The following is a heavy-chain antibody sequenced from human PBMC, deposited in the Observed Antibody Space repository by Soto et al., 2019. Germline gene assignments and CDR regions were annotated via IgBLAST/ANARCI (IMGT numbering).Heavy chain of an antibody. Sequence: SQTLSLTCVISGDSVSIYSGAWNWIRQSPSRGLEWLGRTYYRSKWYYDYAESVKSRIIISVDTSKNQFSLQLNSVTPEDAAVYYCANGPGYSLDYWGQGIQVTVSS. J-gene: IGHJ4*02. D-gene: IGHD5-12*01. CDR3: ANGPGYSLDY. CDR2: TYYRSKWYY. V-gene: IGHV6-1*01. CDR1: GDSVSIYSGA.